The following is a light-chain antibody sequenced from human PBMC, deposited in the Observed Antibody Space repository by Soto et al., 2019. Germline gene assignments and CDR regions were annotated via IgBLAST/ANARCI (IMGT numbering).Light chain of an antibody. J-gene: IGKJ5*01. CDR1: QGIDTS. Sequence: ILLTQSPSSLSASVGDRVTITCRASQGIDTSLAWYQQKPGKAPKLLIYAASNFQSGVPSRFSGSGSGTHFTLTISSLQPEDFAPYYGQQLQGYPITFGQGTRLEI. CDR3: QQLQGYPIT. V-gene: IGKV1-9*01. CDR2: AAS.